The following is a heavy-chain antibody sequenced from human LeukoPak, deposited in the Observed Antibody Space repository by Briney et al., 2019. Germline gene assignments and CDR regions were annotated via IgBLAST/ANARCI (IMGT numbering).Heavy chain of an antibody. V-gene: IGHV3-30-3*01. Sequence: PGRSLRLSCAASGFTFSSYAMHWVRQAPPKGLEWVAVISYDGTNKYYAGSVKGRFTISRDNSKNTLYLQMSSLRAEDTAVYYCARDRGSGWYFWDWGQGTLVTVSS. CDR1: GFTFSSYA. CDR2: ISYDGTNK. J-gene: IGHJ4*02. CDR3: ARDRGSGWYFWD. D-gene: IGHD6-19*01.